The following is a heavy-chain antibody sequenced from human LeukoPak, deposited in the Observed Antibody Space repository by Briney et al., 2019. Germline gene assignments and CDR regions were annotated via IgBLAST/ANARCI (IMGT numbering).Heavy chain of an antibody. V-gene: IGHV3-74*01. J-gene: IGHJ5*02. D-gene: IGHD3-3*01. CDR3: AGDPPYYDFWSGYPKNWFDP. CDR1: GFTFSSYW. CDR2: INSDGSST. Sequence: GGSLRLSCAASGFTFSSYWMHWVRQAPGKGLVWVSRINSDGSSTSYADSVKGRFTISRDNAKNTLYLQMNSLRAEDTAVYYCAGDPPYYDFWSGYPKNWFDPWGQGTLVTVSS.